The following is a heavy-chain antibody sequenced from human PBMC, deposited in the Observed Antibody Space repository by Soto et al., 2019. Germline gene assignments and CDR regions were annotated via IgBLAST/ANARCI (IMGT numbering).Heavy chain of an antibody. J-gene: IGHJ6*02. D-gene: IGHD6-13*01. V-gene: IGHV4-31*03. CDR3: ARVSVGDGTYYYGMDV. CDR1: GGSISSGGYY. CDR2: IYYSGST. Sequence: SETQSLTCTVSGGSISSGGYYWSWIRQHPGKGLEWIGYIYYSGSTYYNPSLKSRVTISVDTSKNQFSLKLSSVTAADTAVYYCARVSVGDGTYYYGMDVWGQGTTVTVSS.